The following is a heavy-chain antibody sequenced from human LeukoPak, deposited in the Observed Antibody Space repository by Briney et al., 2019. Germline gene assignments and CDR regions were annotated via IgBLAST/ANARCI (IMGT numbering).Heavy chain of an antibody. CDR1: GYTFTGYY. J-gene: IGHJ4*02. V-gene: IGHV1-2*02. D-gene: IGHD3-9*01. Sequence: ASVKVSCKASGYTFTGYYIHWVRQAPGQGLEWMGWINPNCGGTNYAQKFQGRVTMTRDMSISTVYMELSRLRSDDTAVYYCARVQYDILSDYYPDNWGQGTLLTVSS. CDR3: ARVQYDILSDYYPDN. CDR2: INPNCGGT.